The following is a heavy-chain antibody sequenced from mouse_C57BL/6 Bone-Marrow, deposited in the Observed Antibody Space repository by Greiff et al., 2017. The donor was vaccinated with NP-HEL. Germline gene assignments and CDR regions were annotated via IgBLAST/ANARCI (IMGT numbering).Heavy chain of an antibody. CDR2: INPSTGGT. V-gene: IGHV1-42*01. CDR3: ASSHYYGSREGYFDY. Sequence: VQLQQSGPELVKPGASVKISCKASGYSFTGYYMNWVKQSPEKSLEWIGEINPSTGGTTYNQKFKAKATLTVDKSSSTAYMQLKSLTSEDSAVYYCASSHYYGSREGYFDYWGQGTTLTVSS. J-gene: IGHJ2*01. CDR1: GYSFTGYY. D-gene: IGHD1-1*01.